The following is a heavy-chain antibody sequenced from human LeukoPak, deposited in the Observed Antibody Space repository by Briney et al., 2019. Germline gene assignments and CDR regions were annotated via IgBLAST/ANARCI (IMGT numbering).Heavy chain of an antibody. CDR2: IHTSGNT. Sequence: SETLSLICTVCGGSMSSYYWSWIRQPPGKGVEGVGYIHTSGNTNSNPSLKSRVTISVDTSKNHFSLKLSSVTAADTAVYYCARLVVTTVLDWFDPWGQGTLVTVSS. J-gene: IGHJ5*02. CDR1: GGSMSSYY. CDR3: ARLVVTTVLDWFDP. V-gene: IGHV4-4*09. D-gene: IGHD2-15*01.